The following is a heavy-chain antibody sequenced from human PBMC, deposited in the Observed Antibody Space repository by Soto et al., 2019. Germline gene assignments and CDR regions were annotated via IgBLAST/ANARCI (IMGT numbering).Heavy chain of an antibody. CDR2: ISGSAGTT. CDR3: ARRDVSSGAMDV. CDR1: GFTFSSFA. D-gene: IGHD6-25*01. V-gene: IGHV3-23*01. Sequence: GGSLRLSCSASGFTFSSFAMRWVRQAPGKGLEWVSAISGSAGTTYYADSVKGRFTISRDNSKNILYLQMNSLRAEDTAVYFCARRDVSSGAMDVWGQGTTVTVSS. J-gene: IGHJ6*01.